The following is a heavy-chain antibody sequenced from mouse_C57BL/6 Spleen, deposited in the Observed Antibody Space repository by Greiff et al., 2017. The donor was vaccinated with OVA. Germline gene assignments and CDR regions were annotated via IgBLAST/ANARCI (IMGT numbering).Heavy chain of an antibody. CDR3: TRSGSNYDAMDD. Sequence: QVQLQQSGAELVRPGASVTLSCKASGYTFTDYEMHWVKQTPVHGLEWIGAIDPETGGTAYNQKFKGKAILTADKSSSTAYMELRSLTSEDSAVYYCTRSGSNYDAMDDWGQGTSVTVSS. D-gene: IGHD2-5*01. J-gene: IGHJ4*01. CDR2: IDPETGGT. CDR1: GYTFTDYE. V-gene: IGHV1-15*01.